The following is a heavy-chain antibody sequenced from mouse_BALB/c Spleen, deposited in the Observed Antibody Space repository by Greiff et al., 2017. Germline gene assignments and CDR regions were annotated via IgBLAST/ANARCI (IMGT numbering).Heavy chain of an antibody. V-gene: IGHV1-69*02. Sequence: QVQLQQPGAELVKPGAPVKLSCKASGYTFTSYWMNWVKQRPGRGLEWIGRIDPSDSETHYNQKFKDKATLTVDKSSSTAYIQLSSLTSEDSAVYYCARYYDLRGVDYFDYWGQGTTLTVSS. J-gene: IGHJ2*01. CDR1: GYTFTSYW. CDR3: ARYYDLRGVDYFDY. CDR2: IDPSDSET. D-gene: IGHD2-4*01.